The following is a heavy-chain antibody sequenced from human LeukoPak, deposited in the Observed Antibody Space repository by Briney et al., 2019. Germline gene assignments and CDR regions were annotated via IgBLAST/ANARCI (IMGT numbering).Heavy chain of an antibody. J-gene: IGHJ4*02. CDR2: FDPEDGET. D-gene: IGHD6-19*01. V-gene: IGHV1-24*01. CDR1: GYTLTQLS. Sequence: ASVKVSCKVSGYTLTQLSMHWGRQAPGKGVEWMGGFDPEDGETICAQKFQGRVTMTEDTSTDTAYMELSSLRSEDTAVYYCATAGYSSGWSAYYFDYWGQGTLVTVSS. CDR3: ATAGYSSGWSAYYFDY.